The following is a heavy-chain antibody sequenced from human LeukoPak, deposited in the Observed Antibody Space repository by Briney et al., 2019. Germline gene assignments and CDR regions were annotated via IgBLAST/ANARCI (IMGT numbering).Heavy chain of an antibody. J-gene: IGHJ4*02. V-gene: IGHV4-34*01. D-gene: IGHD4-17*01. CDR2: INHSGST. CDR3: ARGSTVIDY. Sequence: SETLSLTCAVYGGSFSGYYWSWIRQPPGKGLEWIGEINHSGSTNYNPSLKSRVTISVDTSKNQFSLKLSSVTAADTAVYYCARGSTVIDYWGQGALVTVSS. CDR1: GGSFSGYY.